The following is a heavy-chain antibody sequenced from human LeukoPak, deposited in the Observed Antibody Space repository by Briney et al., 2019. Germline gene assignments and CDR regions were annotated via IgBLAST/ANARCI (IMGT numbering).Heavy chain of an antibody. V-gene: IGHV4-4*07. CDR3: AREKEDIVATIWQAPYYYYYMDV. CDR2: IYTSGST. D-gene: IGHD5-12*01. CDR1: GGSISSYY. Sequence: SETLSLTCTVSGGSISSYYWSWIRQPAGKGLEWIGRIYTSGSTNYNPSLKSRVTMSVDTSKNQFSLQLNSVTPEDTAVYYCAREKEDIVATIWQAPYYYYYMDVWGKGTTVTVSS. J-gene: IGHJ6*03.